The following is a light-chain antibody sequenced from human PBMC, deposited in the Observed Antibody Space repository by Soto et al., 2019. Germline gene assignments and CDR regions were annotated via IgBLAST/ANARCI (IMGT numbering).Light chain of an antibody. CDR3: QQYNDWPRT. J-gene: IGKJ4*01. CDR1: QSVSNK. Sequence: ERVMTQSPATLYVSPGERATLSCRATQSVSNKLAWYQQIPGQAPRLLIYAASARVTGVPARFSGSGSGTEFTLTISSLQSEDFAVYYCQQYNDWPRTFGGGTKVDIK. CDR2: AAS. V-gene: IGKV3-15*01.